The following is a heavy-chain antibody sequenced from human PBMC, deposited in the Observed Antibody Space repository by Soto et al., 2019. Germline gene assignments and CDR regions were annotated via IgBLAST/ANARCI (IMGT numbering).Heavy chain of an antibody. CDR2: ISKDGSTK. CDR1: RFTFNIYA. J-gene: IGHJ5*02. D-gene: IGHD6-19*01. V-gene: IGHV3-30-3*01. Sequence: QEHLVESGGGVVQPGRSLGLSWAASRFTFNIYAMPWVRQAPSKGREWVALISKDGSTKYYADSVKGRFTISRDNAKNTLFLQMDSLRPDDTAVYYCARVTKEKWLVKWFDPWGQGTLVTVSS. CDR3: ARVTKEKWLVKWFDP.